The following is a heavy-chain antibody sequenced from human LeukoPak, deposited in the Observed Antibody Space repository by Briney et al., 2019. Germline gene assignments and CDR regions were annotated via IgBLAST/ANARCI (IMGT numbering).Heavy chain of an antibody. J-gene: IGHJ4*02. CDR1: GFSFSSYG. D-gene: IGHD6-13*01. CDR3: ATLASAADFNFDY. V-gene: IGHV3-30*02. Sequence: GGSLRLSCAGSGFSFSSYGMHWVRQAPGKGLEWMAFIRSDGSNKYYADSVKGRFTISRDNSKNTLYLQMNSLRAEDTAVYYCATLASAADFNFDYWGQGTLVTVSS. CDR2: IRSDGSNK.